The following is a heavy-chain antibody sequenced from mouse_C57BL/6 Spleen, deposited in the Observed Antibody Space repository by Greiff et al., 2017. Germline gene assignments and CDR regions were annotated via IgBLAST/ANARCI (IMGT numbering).Heavy chain of an antibody. V-gene: IGHV5-6*01. CDR1: GFTFSSYG. D-gene: IGHD2-1*01. Sequence: QLKESGGDLVKPGGSLKLSCAASGFTFSSYGMSWVRQTPDKRLEWVATISSGGSYTYYPDSVKGRFTISRDNAKNTLYLQMSSLKSEDTAMYYCARLIYYGNYFDYWGQGTTLTVSS. CDR3: ARLIYYGNYFDY. CDR2: ISSGGSYT. J-gene: IGHJ2*01.